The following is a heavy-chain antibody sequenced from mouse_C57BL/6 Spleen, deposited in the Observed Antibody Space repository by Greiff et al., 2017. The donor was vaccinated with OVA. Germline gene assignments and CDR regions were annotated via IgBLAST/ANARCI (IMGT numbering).Heavy chain of an antibody. J-gene: IGHJ3*01. Sequence: EVQLQQSGPELVKPGASVKISCKASGYTFTDYYMNWVKQSPGKSLEWIGDINPNNGGTSYNQKFKGKATLTVDKSSSTAYMELRSLTSEDSAVDYCAGYCGSPWFAYWGQGTLVTVSA. CDR3: AGYCGSPWFAY. CDR1: GYTFTDYY. V-gene: IGHV1-26*01. CDR2: INPNNGGT. D-gene: IGHD1-1*01.